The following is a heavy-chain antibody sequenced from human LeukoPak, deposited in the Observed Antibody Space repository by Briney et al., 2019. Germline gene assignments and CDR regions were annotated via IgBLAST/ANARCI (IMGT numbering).Heavy chain of an antibody. CDR2: IRSNSDGGTI. V-gene: IGHV3-15*07. CDR3: ATDFYDST. J-gene: IGHJ5*02. Sequence: GGSLRLSCAASGFTVSSIHMVWVRQAPGKGLEWVGRIRSNSDGGTIDYAAPVKGRFTLSRDDSKTTLYLQMNSLQTEDTAVYYCATDFYDSTWGQGTLVTVSS. D-gene: IGHD3-22*01. CDR1: GFTVSSIH.